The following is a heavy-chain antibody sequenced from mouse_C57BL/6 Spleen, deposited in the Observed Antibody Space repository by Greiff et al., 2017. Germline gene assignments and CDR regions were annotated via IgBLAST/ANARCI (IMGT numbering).Heavy chain of an antibody. J-gene: IGHJ4*01. CDR3: ARPATAVYAMDY. D-gene: IGHD1-2*01. Sequence: EVQLLQSGGGLVKPGWSLKLSCAASGFTFSSYTMSWVRQTPEKRLEWVGTINGGGGNTYYPQRVKGRVTISVDNATNTAYMQLSSLTSEDSAVYYCARPATAVYAMDYWGQGTSVTVSS. V-gene: IGHV5-9*04. CDR2: INGGGGNT. CDR1: GFTFSSYT.